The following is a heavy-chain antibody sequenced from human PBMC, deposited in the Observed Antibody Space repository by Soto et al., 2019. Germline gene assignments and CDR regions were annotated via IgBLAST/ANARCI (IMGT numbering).Heavy chain of an antibody. J-gene: IGHJ6*02. D-gene: IGHD4-17*01. Sequence: GASVKVSCEVSGYTLTELSMHWVRQAPGKRLEWMGGFDPEDGETIYAQKFQGRVTMTEDTSTDTAYMELSSLRSEDTAVYYCATIKPVRSGHYYYYGMDVWGQGTTVTVSS. CDR2: FDPEDGET. CDR1: GYTLTELS. CDR3: ATIKPVRSGHYYYYGMDV. V-gene: IGHV1-24*01.